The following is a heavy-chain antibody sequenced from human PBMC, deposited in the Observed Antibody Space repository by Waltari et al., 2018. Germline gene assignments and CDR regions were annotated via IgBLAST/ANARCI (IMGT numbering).Heavy chain of an antibody. J-gene: IGHJ6*02. Sequence: VQVLESGGGLVQPGGSLRLSCVASVFPFISSAMSWVRQTPKKEMEWVANVTGTDSPYYADSAMGRFTISRDNSKNSIYLQMSRLSAEDTGVYYCAKGSGMDVWGRGTTVTVSS. D-gene: IGHD3-10*01. V-gene: IGHV3-23*01. CDR1: VFPFISSA. CDR2: VTGTDSP. CDR3: AKGSGMDV.